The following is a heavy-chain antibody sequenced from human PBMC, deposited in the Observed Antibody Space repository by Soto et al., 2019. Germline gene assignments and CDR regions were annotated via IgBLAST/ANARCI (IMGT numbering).Heavy chain of an antibody. D-gene: IGHD3-10*01. CDR3: ASRAVGAGTWDSGAFDI. Sequence: PGESLKISCKGSGYSFTSYWIGWVRQMPGKGLEWMGIIYPGDSDTRYSPSFQGQVTISADKSISTAYLQWSSLKASDTAMYYCASRAVGAGTWDSGAFDIWGQGTMVTVSS. CDR2: IYPGDSDT. CDR1: GYSFTSYW. V-gene: IGHV5-51*01. J-gene: IGHJ3*02.